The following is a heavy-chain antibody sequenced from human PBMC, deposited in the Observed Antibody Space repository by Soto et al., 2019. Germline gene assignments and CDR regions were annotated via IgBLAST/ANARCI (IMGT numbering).Heavy chain of an antibody. CDR3: AREIEPEYSPSWLDP. D-gene: IGHD6-6*01. Sequence: SQTLSLTCVISGDSVSSNSAAWNWTRQSPSRGLEWLGRTYYKSKWYNDYAVSVNSRITINPDTSKNQFSLQLNSVTPEDTAVYYCAREIEPEYSPSWLDPCGQGTLVTVSS. V-gene: IGHV6-1*01. J-gene: IGHJ5*02. CDR2: TYYKSKWYN. CDR1: GDSVSSNSAA.